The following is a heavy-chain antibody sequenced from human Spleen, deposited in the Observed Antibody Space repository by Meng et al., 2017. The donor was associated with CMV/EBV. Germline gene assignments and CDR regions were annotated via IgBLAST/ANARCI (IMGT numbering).Heavy chain of an antibody. Sequence: SQTLSLTCAVYGGSFSGYYWSWIRQPPGKGLEWIGEINHSGSTNYNPSLKSRVTISVDTSKNQFSLKLSSVTAADTAVYYCARHLGIASSPFDYWGHGTLVTVSS. CDR2: INHSGST. CDR3: ARHLGIASSPFDY. D-gene: IGHD6-13*01. V-gene: IGHV4-34*01. CDR1: GGSFSGYY. J-gene: IGHJ4*01.